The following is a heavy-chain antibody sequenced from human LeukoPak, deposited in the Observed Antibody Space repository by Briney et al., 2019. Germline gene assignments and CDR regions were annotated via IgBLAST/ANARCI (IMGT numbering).Heavy chain of an antibody. V-gene: IGHV3-64*04. CDR1: GFIFSTYT. Sequence: GGSLRLSCSASGFIFSTYTMYWVRQAPGKGLEYVSVINGDGRTTYYADSVKGRFTISRDNSKNTLYLQMNSLRAEDTAVYYCAKSPITMIVVVTVYYFDYWGQGTLVTVSS. J-gene: IGHJ4*02. D-gene: IGHD3-22*01. CDR2: INGDGRTT. CDR3: AKSPITMIVVVTVYYFDY.